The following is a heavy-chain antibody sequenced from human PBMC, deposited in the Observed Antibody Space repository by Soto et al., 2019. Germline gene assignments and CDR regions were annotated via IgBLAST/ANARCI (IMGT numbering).Heavy chain of an antibody. J-gene: IGHJ4*02. V-gene: IGHV3-30*19. D-gene: IGHD3-16*01. CDR2: TSYDGSNK. CDR3: ARWGTTGGLDV. CDR1: GFTFRSYV. Sequence: QVQLVESGGGVVQPGASLRLSCVGSGFTFRSYVIHWVRQAPGKGLEWVALTSYDGSNKYYDDSVKGRFTISRDNSRKHVDLHMDSLRLEDTALYYCARWGTTGGLDVWGQGTLVSVSS.